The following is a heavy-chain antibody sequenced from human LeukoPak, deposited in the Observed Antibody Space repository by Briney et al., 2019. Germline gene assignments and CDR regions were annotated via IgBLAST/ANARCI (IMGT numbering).Heavy chain of an antibody. V-gene: IGHV4-39*07. CDR3: ARGIGVTYYYGSGSYNYYYYYMDV. CDR1: GGSISSSSYY. CDR2: IYYSGST. Sequence: SETLSLTCTVSGGSISSSSYYWGWIRQPPGKGLEWIGSIYYSGSTYYNPSLKSRVTISVDTSKNQFSLRLSSVTAADTAVYYCARGIGVTYYYGSGSYNYYYYYMDVWGKGTTVTISS. D-gene: IGHD3-10*01. J-gene: IGHJ6*03.